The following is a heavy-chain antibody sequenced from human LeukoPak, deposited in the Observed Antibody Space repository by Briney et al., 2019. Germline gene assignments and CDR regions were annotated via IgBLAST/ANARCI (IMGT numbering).Heavy chain of an antibody. Sequence: ASVKVSCKASGYTFTSYYMHWVRQAPGQGLEWMGIINPSGGSTSYAQKFQGRVTMTRDTSTSTVYMELSSLRSEDPALYYCAREDGSSGSPHWGQGTLVTVSS. J-gene: IGHJ4*02. V-gene: IGHV1-46*01. CDR1: GYTFTSYY. D-gene: IGHD3-22*01. CDR3: AREDGSSGSPH. CDR2: INPSGGST.